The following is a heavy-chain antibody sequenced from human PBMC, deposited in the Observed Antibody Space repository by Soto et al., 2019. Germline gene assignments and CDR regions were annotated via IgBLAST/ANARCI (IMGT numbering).Heavy chain of an antibody. CDR3: ATSLPLNYYMDV. V-gene: IGHV4-31*03. J-gene: IGHJ6*03. Sequence: SETLSLTCTVSGGSISSGGYYWSWIRQHPGKGLEWIGYIYYSGSTYYNPSLKSRVTISVDTSKNQFSLKLSSVTAADTAVYYCATSLPLNYYMDVWGKGTTVTVSS. CDR2: IYYSGST. CDR1: GGSISSGGYY.